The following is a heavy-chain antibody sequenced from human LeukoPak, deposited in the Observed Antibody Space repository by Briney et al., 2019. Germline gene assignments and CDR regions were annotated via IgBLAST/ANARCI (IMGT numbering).Heavy chain of an antibody. CDR1: GLTVSSDY. CDR3: ARVRKNYYFDY. CDR2: IKQDGSEK. Sequence: GGSLRLSCAAYGLTVSSDYMSWVRQAPGKGLEWVANIKQDGSEKYYVDSVKGRFTISRDNAKNSLYLQMNSLRAEDTAVYYCARVRKNYYFDYWGQGTLVTVSS. V-gene: IGHV3-7*01. J-gene: IGHJ4*02.